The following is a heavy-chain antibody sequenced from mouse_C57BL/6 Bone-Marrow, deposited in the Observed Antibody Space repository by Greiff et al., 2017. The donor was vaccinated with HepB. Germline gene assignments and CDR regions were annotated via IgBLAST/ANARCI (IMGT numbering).Heavy chain of an antibody. V-gene: IGHV1-59*01. CDR3: ASFVCFDY. Sequence: VQLQQPGAELVRPGPSVKLSCKASGYTFTSYWMHWVKQRPGQGLEWIGVIDPSDSYTNYNQKFKGKATLTVDTSSSTAYMQLSSLTSEDSAVYYCASFVCFDYWGQGTTLTVSS. J-gene: IGHJ2*01. CDR2: IDPSDSYT. CDR1: GYTFTSYW.